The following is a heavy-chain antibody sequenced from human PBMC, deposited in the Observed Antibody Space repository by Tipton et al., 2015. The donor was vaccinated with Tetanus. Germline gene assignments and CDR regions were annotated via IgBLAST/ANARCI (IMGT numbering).Heavy chain of an antibody. D-gene: IGHD3-10*01. J-gene: IGHJ4*02. CDR1: GGSIISYY. V-gene: IGHV4-4*07. CDR3: ARGIWFGPGPKFYFDS. CDR2: IYTSGTT. Sequence: TLSLTCTVSGGSIISYYWSRIRQPAGKGLEWIGRIYTSGTTNYNPSLKSRVTMSLDTSKNQFSLKLNSVTAADTAVYYCARGIWFGPGPKFYFDSWGQGTLVAVSS.